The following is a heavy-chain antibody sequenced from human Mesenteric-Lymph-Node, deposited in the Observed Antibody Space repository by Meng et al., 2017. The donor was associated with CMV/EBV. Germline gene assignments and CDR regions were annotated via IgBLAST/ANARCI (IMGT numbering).Heavy chain of an antibody. CDR2: IYSGGSST. D-gene: IGHD3-16*01. CDR1: GFTFSSYG. J-gene: IGHJ6*02. V-gene: IGHV3-23*03. Sequence: GGSLRLSCAASGFTFSSYGMHWVRQAPGKGLEWVSVIYSGGSSTYYADSVKGRFTISRDNSKNTLYLQMNSLRAEDTAVYYCATFGGVTQRYYYGMDVWGQGTTVTVSS. CDR3: ATFGGVTQRYYYGMDV.